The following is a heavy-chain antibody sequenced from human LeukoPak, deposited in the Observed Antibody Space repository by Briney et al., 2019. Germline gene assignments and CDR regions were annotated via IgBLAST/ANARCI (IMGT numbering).Heavy chain of an antibody. V-gene: IGHV3-48*01. CDR3: ARDLAGGHYDILTGYYGGYFDY. CDR1: GFTFSSYS. D-gene: IGHD3-9*01. J-gene: IGHJ4*02. CDR2: ISSSSSTI. Sequence: PGGSLRLSCAASGFTFSSYSMNWVRQAPGKGLEWVSYISSSSSTIYYADSVKGRFTISRDNAKNSLYLQMNSLRAEDTAVYYCARDLAGGHYDILTGYYGGYFDYWGQGTLVTVSS.